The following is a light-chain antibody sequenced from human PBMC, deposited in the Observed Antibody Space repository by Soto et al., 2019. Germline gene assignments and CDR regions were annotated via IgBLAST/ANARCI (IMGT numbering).Light chain of an antibody. CDR1: QTIDSW. V-gene: IGKV1-5*03. CDR2: KAS. CDR3: QQYNSYSLT. J-gene: IGKJ1*01. Sequence: IQMTESPSTLSASVGDRVTITCRASQTIDSWLDCYQQRPGKPTNLLIYKASTLASGVPSRFSGSGSGTEFTLTISSLQPDDFATYYCQQYNSYSLTFGQGTKVDIK.